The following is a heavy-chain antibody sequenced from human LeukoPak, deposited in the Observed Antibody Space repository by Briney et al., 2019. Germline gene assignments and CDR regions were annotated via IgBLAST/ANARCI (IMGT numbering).Heavy chain of an antibody. Sequence: SVKVSCKASGGTFSSYAISWVRQAPGQGLEWMGGIIPIFGTANYAQKFQGRVTMTTDTSTSTAYMELRSLRSDDTAVYYCAREKSRGSRAFDIWGQGTMVTVSS. J-gene: IGHJ3*02. CDR3: AREKSRGSRAFDI. CDR2: IIPIFGTA. V-gene: IGHV1-69*05. D-gene: IGHD3-10*01. CDR1: GGTFSSYA.